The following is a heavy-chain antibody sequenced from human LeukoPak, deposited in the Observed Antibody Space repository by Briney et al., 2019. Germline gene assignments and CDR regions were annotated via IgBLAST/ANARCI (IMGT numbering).Heavy chain of an antibody. CDR3: TRVIPTVTTSIPLDY. Sequence: GGSLRLSCTASGFTFGDYAMSWVRQAPGKGLEWVGFIRSKAYGGTTEYAASVKGRFTISRDDSKSIAYLQMNSLKTEDTAVYYCTRVIPTVTTSIPLDYWGQGTLVTVSS. CDR2: IRSKAYGGTT. V-gene: IGHV3-49*04. CDR1: GFTFGDYA. J-gene: IGHJ4*02. D-gene: IGHD4-17*01.